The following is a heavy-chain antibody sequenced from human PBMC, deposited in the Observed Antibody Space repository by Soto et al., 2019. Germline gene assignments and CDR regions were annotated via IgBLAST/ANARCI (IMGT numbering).Heavy chain of an antibody. D-gene: IGHD6-19*01. CDR1: GFTVSSNY. CDR3: TNSGWAFDY. Sequence: EVQLVESGGGLVQPGGSLRLSCAASGFTVSSNYMCWVRQAPGKGLEWVSVIYSGGSTYYADSVKGRFTISRDNSKSTLYLQMTSLSAEDTAVYYCTNSGWAFDYWGQGTLVTVSS. J-gene: IGHJ4*02. CDR2: IYSGGST. V-gene: IGHV3-66*01.